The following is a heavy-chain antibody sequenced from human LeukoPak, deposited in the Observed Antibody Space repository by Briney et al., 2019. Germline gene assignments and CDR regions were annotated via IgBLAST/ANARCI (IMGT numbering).Heavy chain of an antibody. Sequence: GGSLRLSCAASGFTFSSYEMNWVRQAPGKGLEWVSYISSSSSTIYYADSVKGRFTISRDNAKNSLYLQMNSLRAEDTAVYYCARTGEYYDFWSGYYIGWGQGTLVTVSS. D-gene: IGHD3-3*01. J-gene: IGHJ4*02. CDR1: GFTFSSYE. CDR2: ISSSSSTI. V-gene: IGHV3-48*03. CDR3: ARTGEYYDFWSGYYIG.